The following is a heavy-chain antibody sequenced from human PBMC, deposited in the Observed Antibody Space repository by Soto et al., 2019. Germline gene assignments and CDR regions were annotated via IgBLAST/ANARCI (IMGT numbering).Heavy chain of an antibody. V-gene: IGHV4-4*02. J-gene: IGHJ6*02. CDR1: GGSISSSNW. CDR3: ARDWGIEAVAAGYYYYGMDV. D-gene: IGHD6-19*01. Sequence: SETLSLTGAVSGGSISSSNWWSWVRHPPGNGVGWIGEIYHSGSTNYNPSLKSRVTISVDKSKNQFSLKLSSVTAADTAVYYCARDWGIEAVAAGYYYYGMDVWGQGTTVTVSS. CDR2: IYHSGST.